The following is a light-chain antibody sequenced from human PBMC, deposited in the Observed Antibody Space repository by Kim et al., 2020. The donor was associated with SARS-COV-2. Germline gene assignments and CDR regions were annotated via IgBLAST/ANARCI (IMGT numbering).Light chain of an antibody. CDR1: QSISSEF. CDR2: GAS. V-gene: IGKV3-20*01. Sequence: PGERATLSCRASQSISSEFLAWYQRISGQPPRLLIFGASNRAAGIPDRFSGGGSGTDFTLTITRLEPVDSAVYYCQQYTTSPPAYTFGQGTKLEI. J-gene: IGKJ2*01. CDR3: QQYTTSPPAYT.